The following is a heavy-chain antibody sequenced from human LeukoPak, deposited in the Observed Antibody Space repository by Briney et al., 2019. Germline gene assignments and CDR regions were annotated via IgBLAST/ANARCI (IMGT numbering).Heavy chain of an antibody. CDR2: ISSSSSYI. CDR3: ARGMVAANYYFDY. V-gene: IGHV3-21*01. J-gene: IGHJ4*02. D-gene: IGHD2-15*01. CDR1: GFTFSSYS. Sequence: GGYLRRSCAASGFTFSSYSMNWVRQAPGKGLEWVSSISSSSSYIYYADSVKGRFTISRDNAKNSLYLQMNSLRAEDTAVYYCARGMVAANYYFDYWGQGTLVTVSS.